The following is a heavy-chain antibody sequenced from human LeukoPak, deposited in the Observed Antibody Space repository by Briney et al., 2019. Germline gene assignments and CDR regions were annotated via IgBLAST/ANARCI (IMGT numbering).Heavy chain of an antibody. V-gene: IGHV3-21*01. Sequence: GGSLRLSCAASGFTFSSYSMNWVRQAPGKGLEWVSSISSSSSYIYYADSVKGRFTISRDNAKNSLYLQMNSLRAEDTAVYYCARGDREGDYRNGFDYWGQGTLVTVSS. CDR1: GFTFSSYS. CDR2: ISSSSSYI. D-gene: IGHD4-17*01. J-gene: IGHJ4*02. CDR3: ARGDREGDYRNGFDY.